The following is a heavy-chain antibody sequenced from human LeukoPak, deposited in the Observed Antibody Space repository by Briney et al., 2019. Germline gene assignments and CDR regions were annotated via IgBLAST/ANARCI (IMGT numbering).Heavy chain of an antibody. V-gene: IGHV4-61*02. CDR1: GGSISSGSYY. D-gene: IGHD3-10*01. CDR2: IYTSGST. J-gene: IGHJ3*01. Sequence: SQTLSLTCTVSGGSISSGSYYWSWIRQPAGKGLEWIGRIYTSGSTNYNPSLKSRVTISVDTSKNQFSLKLSSVTAADTAVYYCARLSTDSGSFAFDVWGQGTMVIVSS. CDR3: ARLSTDSGSFAFDV.